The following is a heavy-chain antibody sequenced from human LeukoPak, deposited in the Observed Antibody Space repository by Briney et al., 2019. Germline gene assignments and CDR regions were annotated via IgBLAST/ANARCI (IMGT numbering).Heavy chain of an antibody. V-gene: IGHV3-21*04. Sequence: PGRSLRLSCVASGFAFSQFPVHWVRQAPGKGLEWVSSISSSSSYIYYADSVKGRFTISRDNAKNSLYLQMNSLRAEDTAVYYCAKVSGYYDILTGYYLRLWFDPWGQGTLVTVSS. D-gene: IGHD3-9*01. CDR2: ISSSSSYI. CDR1: GFAFSQFP. J-gene: IGHJ5*02. CDR3: AKVSGYYDILTGYYLRLWFDP.